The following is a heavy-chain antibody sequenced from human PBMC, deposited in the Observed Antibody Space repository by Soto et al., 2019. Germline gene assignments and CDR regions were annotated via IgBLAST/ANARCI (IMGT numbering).Heavy chain of an antibody. J-gene: IGHJ4*02. D-gene: IGHD1-26*01. V-gene: IGHV1-69*06. CDR2: IIPIFGTA. Sequence: QVQLVQSGAEVKKPGSSVKVSCKASGGTFSSYAISGVRQAPGQGLEWMGGIIPIFGTANYAQKFQGRVTINADKSTSTAYMELSSLRSEDTAVYYCAREGSYYGFDYWGQGTLVTVSS. CDR1: GGTFSSYA. CDR3: AREGSYYGFDY.